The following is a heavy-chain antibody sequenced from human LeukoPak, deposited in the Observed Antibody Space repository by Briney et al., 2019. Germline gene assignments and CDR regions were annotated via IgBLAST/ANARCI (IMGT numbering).Heavy chain of an antibody. CDR3: ARDRQLLH. V-gene: IGHV3-7*01. CDR2: IKQDASEK. CDR1: GFTFSSYS. Sequence: PGGSLRLSCAAAGFTFSSYSMSWVRQAPGKGLEWVANIKQDASEKYYVDSVKGRFTISRDSAKNSLFLQMNSLRAEDTAVYYCARDRQLLHWGQGTPVTVSS. D-gene: IGHD2-15*01. J-gene: IGHJ4*02.